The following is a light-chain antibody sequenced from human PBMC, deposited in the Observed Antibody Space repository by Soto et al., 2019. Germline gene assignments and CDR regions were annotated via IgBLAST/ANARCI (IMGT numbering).Light chain of an antibody. CDR2: AAS. V-gene: IGKV1-39*01. J-gene: IGKJ4*01. CDR1: QSISSY. CDR3: QQSISAPLT. Sequence: DIQMTQSPSSLSASIGDRVTITCRASQSISSYLNWYQQKPGKAPKLLIYAASSLQSGVPSRFSGSGSGTDFTLTIAGLQPEDSASYFCQQSISAPLTFGGGTKLEIK.